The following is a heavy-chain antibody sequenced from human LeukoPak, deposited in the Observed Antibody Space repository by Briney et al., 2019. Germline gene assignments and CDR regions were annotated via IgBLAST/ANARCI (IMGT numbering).Heavy chain of an antibody. V-gene: IGHV4-34*01. CDR1: GVSFSGYY. Sequence: SETLSLTCAVYGVSFSGYYWSWLRQPPGKGREWIGEINHSGSTNYNQSPKSRVTISVDTSKNQFSLKLSSVTAADTAVYYCARATVTTYRRRSKYYFDYWGQGTLVTVSS. D-gene: IGHD4-17*01. CDR3: ARATVTTYRRRSKYYFDY. CDR2: INHSGST. J-gene: IGHJ4*02.